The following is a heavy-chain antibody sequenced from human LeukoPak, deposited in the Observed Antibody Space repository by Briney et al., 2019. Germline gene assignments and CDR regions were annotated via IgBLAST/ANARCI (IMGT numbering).Heavy chain of an antibody. CDR3: ARVRYDAFDI. V-gene: IGHV3-30*03. J-gene: IGHJ3*02. CDR2: ISNDGNDI. CDR1: GFTFNNYG. Sequence: GGFLRLSCAASGFTFNNYGMHWVRQAPGKGLEWVAVISNDGNDIHYADSVQGRFTISRDNSKNTLYLQMNSLRTEDTGVYYCARVRYDAFDIWGQGTMVTVSS.